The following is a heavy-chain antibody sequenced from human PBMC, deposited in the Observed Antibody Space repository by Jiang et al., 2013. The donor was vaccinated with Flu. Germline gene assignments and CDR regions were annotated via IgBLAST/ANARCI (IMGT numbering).Heavy chain of an antibody. J-gene: IGHJ4*02. CDR2: IYYSGST. D-gene: IGHD6-19*01. V-gene: IGHV4-59*01. CDR3: ARALAVAGEKYFDY. CDR1: GGSISSYY. Sequence: GPGLVKPSETLSLTCTVSGGSISSYYWSWIRQPPGKGLEWIGYIYYSGSTNYNPSLKSRVTISVDTSKNQFSLKLSSVTAADTAVYYCARALAVAGEKYFDYWGQGTLVTVS.